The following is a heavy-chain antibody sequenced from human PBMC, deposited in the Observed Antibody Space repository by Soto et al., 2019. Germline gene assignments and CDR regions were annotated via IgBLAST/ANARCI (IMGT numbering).Heavy chain of an antibody. CDR3: VRGRYYAALDY. J-gene: IGHJ4*02. Sequence: PGGSLRLSCAASGFTFSNYDMHWVRQATGKGLEWVSAIGTAVDTYYPGSVKGRFTISRENAKNSLYLQMNSLRAGDTAVYYCVRGRYYAALDYWGQGTLVTVSS. D-gene: IGHD3-3*01. V-gene: IGHV3-13*01. CDR2: IGTAVDT. CDR1: GFTFSNYD.